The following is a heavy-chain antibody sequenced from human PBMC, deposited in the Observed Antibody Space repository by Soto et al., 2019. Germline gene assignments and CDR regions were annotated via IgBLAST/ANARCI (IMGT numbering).Heavy chain of an antibody. D-gene: IGHD1-1*01. CDR3: ARVQVITATGTAWFHP. V-gene: IGHV3-7*01. CDR1: GFTFSKYW. Sequence: GGSLRLSCAASGFTFSKYWMSWVRQAPGKGREWVANIKQDRSEKYYADSVKGRFTISRDNAKNSLSLQMNSLRAEDTAVYYCARVQVITATGTAWFHPWGQGTLVTVSS. J-gene: IGHJ5*02. CDR2: IKQDRSEK.